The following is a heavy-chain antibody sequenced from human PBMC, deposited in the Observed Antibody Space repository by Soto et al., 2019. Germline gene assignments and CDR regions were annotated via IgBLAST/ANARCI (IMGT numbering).Heavy chain of an antibody. J-gene: IGHJ5*02. D-gene: IGHD3-3*01. V-gene: IGHV3-23*01. CDR2: ISDTGSRV. Sequence: EVQLLESGGGLVKPGESLKLSCVASGLTISPFALSCVRQRPDKGLEWVAGISDTGSRVFYADSVKGRCTISRDNSKNTLYLQMNSVRVDDTAVYHCAKAGGRVVDAFHPWGQGAQVSVSS. CDR3: AKAGGRVVDAFHP. CDR1: GLTISPFA.